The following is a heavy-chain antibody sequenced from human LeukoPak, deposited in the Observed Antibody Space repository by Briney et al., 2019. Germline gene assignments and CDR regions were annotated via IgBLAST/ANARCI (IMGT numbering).Heavy chain of an antibody. CDR3: ATGDTYIDY. J-gene: IGHJ4*02. Sequence: SQTLSLTCTVSGGSISSGGYWWSWLRQPPGKGPEWIGYVSYTGGTNYNPSLTSRLTISMDTSKNQFSLKLTSVSAADTAVYYCATGDTYIDYRGQGTLVTVSS. CDR2: VSYTGGT. D-gene: IGHD5-18*01. CDR1: GGSISSGGYW. V-gene: IGHV4-61*08.